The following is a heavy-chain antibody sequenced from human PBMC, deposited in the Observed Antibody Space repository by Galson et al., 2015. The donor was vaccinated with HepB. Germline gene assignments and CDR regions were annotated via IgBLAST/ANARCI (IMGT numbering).Heavy chain of an antibody. V-gene: IGHV3-49*03. Sequence: SLRLSCAASGFTLGDHAMSWFRQAPGKGLEWVGFIRGKSYGGTPEYAASVKGRFTISRDDSKNSAHLQMNSLKTEDTAVYYCGRGVPAAIWGEYYFDYWGQGTLVTVSS. D-gene: IGHD2-2*02. CDR1: GFTLGDHA. J-gene: IGHJ4*02. CDR2: IRGKSYGGTP. CDR3: GRGVPAAIWGEYYFDY.